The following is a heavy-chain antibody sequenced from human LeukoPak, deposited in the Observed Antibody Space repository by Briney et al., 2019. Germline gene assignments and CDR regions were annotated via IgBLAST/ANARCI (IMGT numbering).Heavy chain of an antibody. V-gene: IGHV3-48*03. J-gene: IGHJ3*02. CDR3: AREYSSSPWAFDI. CDR2: IRNSGATT. Sequence: GGSLRLSCAASGFTFSIYEMNWVRQAPGKGLDWVSHIRNSGATTYYADSVKGRITISRDNAKNTLYLHMNGLKVEDTAVYYCAREYSSSPWAFDIWGQGTMVTVSS. D-gene: IGHD6-6*01. CDR1: GFTFSIYE.